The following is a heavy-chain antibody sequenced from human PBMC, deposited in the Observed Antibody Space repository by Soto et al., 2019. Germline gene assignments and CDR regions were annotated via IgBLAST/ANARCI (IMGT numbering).Heavy chain of an antibody. J-gene: IGHJ5*02. V-gene: IGHV4-38-2*01. Sequence: SETLSLTCAVSGYSISSGYYWGWIRQPPGKGLEWIGSIYHSGSTYYNPSLKSRVTISVDTSKNQFSLKLSSVTAADTAVYYRARSTMVRGVIHWFDPWGQGTLVTVSS. CDR1: GYSISSGYY. CDR2: IYHSGST. CDR3: ARSTMVRGVIHWFDP. D-gene: IGHD3-10*01.